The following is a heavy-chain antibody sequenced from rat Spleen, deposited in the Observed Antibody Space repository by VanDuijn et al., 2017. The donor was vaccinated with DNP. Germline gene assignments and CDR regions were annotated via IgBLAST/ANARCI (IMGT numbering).Heavy chain of an antibody. CDR1: GFTFSNYG. CDR2: ISTGGGIT. V-gene: IGHV5S23*01. Sequence: EVQLVESGGGLIQPGRSLKLSCTASGFTFSNYGMAWVRQTPTKGLEWVASISTGGGITYYRDSVKGRFTISRDNAESSLYLQMDSLRSEDTATYYCTNDWELYYWGQGVMVTVSS. J-gene: IGHJ2*01. D-gene: IGHD5-1*01. CDR3: TNDWELYY.